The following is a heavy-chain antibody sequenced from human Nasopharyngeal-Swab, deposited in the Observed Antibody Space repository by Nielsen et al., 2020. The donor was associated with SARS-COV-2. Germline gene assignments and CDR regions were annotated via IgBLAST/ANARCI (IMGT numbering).Heavy chain of an antibody. D-gene: IGHD6-13*01. CDR1: GFTFSSYG. Sequence: GESLKISCAASGFTFSSYGMHWVRQAPGKGLEWVAVISYDGSNKYYADSVKGRFTISRDNSKNTLYLQMNSLRAEDTAVYYGAKGGGGGQQLVRYFDYWGQGTLVTVSS. J-gene: IGHJ4*02. CDR3: AKGGGGGQQLVRYFDY. CDR2: ISYDGSNK. V-gene: IGHV3-30*18.